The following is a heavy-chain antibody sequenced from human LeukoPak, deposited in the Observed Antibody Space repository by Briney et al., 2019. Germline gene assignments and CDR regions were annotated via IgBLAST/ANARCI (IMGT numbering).Heavy chain of an antibody. CDR3: ARGFMAVAGMYNWFDT. CDR2: INHSGST. D-gene: IGHD6-19*01. J-gene: IGHJ5*02. Sequence: PSETLSLTCAVYGGSFSGCYWSWIGQPAGKGLEGIGEINHSGSTNYNPSLKSRATISVDTSKNPFSLKLSSLTAPDTAVYYCARGFMAVAGMYNWFDTWGQGTLVTVSS. CDR1: GGSFSGCY. V-gene: IGHV4-34*01.